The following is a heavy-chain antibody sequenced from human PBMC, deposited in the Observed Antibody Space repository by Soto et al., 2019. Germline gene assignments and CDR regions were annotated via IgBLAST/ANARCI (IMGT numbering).Heavy chain of an antibody. Sequence: ASVKVSCKASGYTFTGYYMHWVRQAPGQGLEWMGWINPNSGGTSYAQKFQGWVTMTRDTSISTAYMELSRLRSDDTAVYYCARAGATYYDFWSGPYYYYGMDVWGQGTTVTVSS. CDR3: ARAGATYYDFWSGPYYYYGMDV. J-gene: IGHJ6*02. CDR2: INPNSGGT. D-gene: IGHD3-3*01. CDR1: GYTFTGYY. V-gene: IGHV1-2*04.